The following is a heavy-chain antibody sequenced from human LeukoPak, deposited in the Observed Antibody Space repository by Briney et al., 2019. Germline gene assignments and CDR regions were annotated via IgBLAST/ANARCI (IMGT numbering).Heavy chain of an antibody. CDR3: AKVLNGILRENFDY. V-gene: IGHV3-23*01. Sequence: GGSLRLSCAASGFTFSSYAMSWVRQAPGKGLEWVSGITGSGGNTYYADSVKGRFTISRDNSQNTLYLQMSSLGAEDTAVYHCAKVLNGILRENFDYWGQGTLVTVSS. CDR2: ITGSGGNT. CDR1: GFTFSSYA. D-gene: IGHD2/OR15-2a*01. J-gene: IGHJ4*02.